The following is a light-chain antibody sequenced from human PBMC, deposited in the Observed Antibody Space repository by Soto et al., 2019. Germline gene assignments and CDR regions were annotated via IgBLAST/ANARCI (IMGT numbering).Light chain of an antibody. J-gene: IGLJ7*01. Sequence: QLVLTQSPSASASLGASVKLTCTLSSGHSSYAIAWHQQQPEKGPRYLMKVNSDGSHSKGDGIPDRFSGSSSGAERYLTISSLPSEDEADYYCQTWGTGIRVFGGGTQLTVL. CDR1: SGHSSYA. CDR3: QTWGTGIRV. CDR2: VNSDGSH. V-gene: IGLV4-69*01.